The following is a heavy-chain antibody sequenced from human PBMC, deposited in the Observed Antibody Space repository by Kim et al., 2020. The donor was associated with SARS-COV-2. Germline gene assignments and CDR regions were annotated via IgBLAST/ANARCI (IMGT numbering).Heavy chain of an antibody. Sequence: KWNNDYEVSVKSRIALNPDTSKNEFSLQLNSVTPEDTAVYYCARKNYFDTWGQGTLVTVSS. V-gene: IGHV6-1*01. CDR2: KWNN. CDR3: ARKNYFDT. J-gene: IGHJ5*02. D-gene: IGHD1-7*01.